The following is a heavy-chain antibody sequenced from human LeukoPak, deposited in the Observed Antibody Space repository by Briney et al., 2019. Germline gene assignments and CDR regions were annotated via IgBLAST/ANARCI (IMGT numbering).Heavy chain of an antibody. CDR1: GGSISSYY. V-gene: IGHV4-59*01. CDR2: IYYSGST. CDR3: ARGYYDSSGYYFWYFDY. Sequence: ETLSLTCTVSGGSISSYYWSWIRQPPGKGLEWIGYIYYSGSTNYNPSLKSRVTISVDTSKNQFSLKLSSVTAADTAVYCCARGYYDSSGYYFWYFDYWGQGTLVTVSS. J-gene: IGHJ4*02. D-gene: IGHD3-22*01.